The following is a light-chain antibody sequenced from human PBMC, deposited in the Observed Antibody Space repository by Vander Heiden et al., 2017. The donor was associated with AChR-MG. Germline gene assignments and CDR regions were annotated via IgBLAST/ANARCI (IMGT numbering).Light chain of an antibody. CDR1: SSDVGGYNY. CDR2: EVS. V-gene: IGLV2-14*01. J-gene: IGLJ2*01. CDR3: SSYTSSSTGV. Sequence: QSALTQPASVSGSPGPSITISCTGTSSDVGGYNYVSWYQQHPGKAPKLMIDEVSNRPSGVSNRFSGSKSGNTASLTISGLQAEDEADYYCSSYTSSSTGVFGGGTKLTVL.